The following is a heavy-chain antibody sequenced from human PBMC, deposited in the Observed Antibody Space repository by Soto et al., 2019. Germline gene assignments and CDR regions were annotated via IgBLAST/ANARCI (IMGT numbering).Heavy chain of an antibody. CDR1: GFSLSTYHMG. CDR3: AHAGDYDLLTFDH. Sequence: QITLKESGPTLVRPAQTLTLTCDFSGFSLSTYHMGVAWIRQPPGKALEWLALIYWDDDKRYSPSLKDRLAISKGTSSNQVVLTITNVDPGHTATYFCAHAGDYDLLTFDHWGPGTLVTVSS. D-gene: IGHD4-17*01. V-gene: IGHV2-5*02. J-gene: IGHJ4*02. CDR2: IYWDDDK.